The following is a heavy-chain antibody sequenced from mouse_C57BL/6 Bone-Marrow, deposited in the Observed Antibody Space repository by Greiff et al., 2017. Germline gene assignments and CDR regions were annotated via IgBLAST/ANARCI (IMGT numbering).Heavy chain of an antibody. J-gene: IGHJ2*01. V-gene: IGHV1-4*01. D-gene: IGHD2-3*01. CDR2: INPSSGYT. CDR3: AKKERWLQYYIDY. CDR1: GYTFTSYT. Sequence: VQLQQSGAELARPGASVKMSCKASGYTFTSYTMHWVKQRPGQGLEWIGYINPSSGYTKYNQKFKDKATLTADKSSSTAYMQLSSLTSEDSAVYYCAKKERWLQYYIDYWGQGTTLTVSS.